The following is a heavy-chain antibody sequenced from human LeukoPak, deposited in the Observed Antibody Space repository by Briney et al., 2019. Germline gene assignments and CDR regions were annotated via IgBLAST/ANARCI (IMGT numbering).Heavy chain of an antibody. V-gene: IGHV3-30-3*01. CDR3: ARVFDYGDYVDAFDI. J-gene: IGHJ3*02. CDR2: ISYDGSNI. CDR1: GFTFSSYA. D-gene: IGHD4-17*01. Sequence: GGSLRLSCAASGFTFSSYAMHWVRQAPGKGLEWVAVISYDGSNIYYADSVKGRFTISRDNSKNTLYLQMNSLRAEDTAVYYCARVFDYGDYVDAFDIWGQGTMVTVSS.